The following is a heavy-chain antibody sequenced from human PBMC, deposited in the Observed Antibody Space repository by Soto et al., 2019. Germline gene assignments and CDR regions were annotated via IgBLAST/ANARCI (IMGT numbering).Heavy chain of an antibody. CDR1: GYTFTSYG. CDR3: ARDSRGYCSSTGCYDWFDP. CDR2: ISAYNGNT. J-gene: IGHJ5*02. V-gene: IGHV1-18*01. D-gene: IGHD2-2*01. Sequence: QVQLVQSGAEVKKPGASVKVSCKASGYTFTSYGISWVRQAPGQGLEWMGWISAYNGNTNYAQKLQGRVTMTIDTSASTGSIELRSLRSDDTAVYYSARDSRGYCSSTGCYDWFDPWGQGTLVTVAS.